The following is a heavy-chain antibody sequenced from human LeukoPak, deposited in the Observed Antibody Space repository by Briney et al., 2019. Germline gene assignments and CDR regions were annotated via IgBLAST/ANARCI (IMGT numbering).Heavy chain of an antibody. J-gene: IGHJ6*02. D-gene: IGHD3-10*01. CDR1: GYTFTSYD. CDR2: MNPNSGNT. CDR3: ATDVPRRRMVRGVSPLSYYYYGMDV. Sequence: ASVKVSCKASGYTFTSYDINWVRQATGQGLEWMGWMNPNSGNTGYAQKFQGRVTMTRNTSISTAYMELSSLRSEDTAVYYCATDVPRRRMVRGVSPLSYYYYGMDVWGQGTTVTVSS. V-gene: IGHV1-8*01.